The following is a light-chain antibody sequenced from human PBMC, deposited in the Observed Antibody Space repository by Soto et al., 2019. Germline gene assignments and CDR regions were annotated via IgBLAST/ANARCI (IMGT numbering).Light chain of an antibody. J-gene: IGKJ1*01. CDR1: QSISNY. V-gene: IGKV1-39*01. CDR2: GAS. Sequence: DIQMTQSPSSLSASVRDRVTITCRASQSISNYLNWYQQKPGKAPKLLIYGASSLQSGVPSRFSGTGSGTDFTLTISSLQLEDFATYHCQQSYTTPWTFGQGTKVEIK. CDR3: QQSYTTPWT.